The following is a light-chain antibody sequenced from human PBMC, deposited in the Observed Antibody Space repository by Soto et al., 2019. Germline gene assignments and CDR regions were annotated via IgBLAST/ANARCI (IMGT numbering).Light chain of an antibody. CDR2: DAS. CDR3: QQRHMWPIT. V-gene: IGKV3-11*01. J-gene: IGKJ5*01. Sequence: EIGLTQSPATLSLSPGERATLSCRASQSVSSYLAWYQQKPGQAPRLLIYDASNRATGIPDRFSGSVSGTDFTLTISSLEPEDSAVYYCQQRHMWPITFGQGTRLEIK. CDR1: QSVSSY.